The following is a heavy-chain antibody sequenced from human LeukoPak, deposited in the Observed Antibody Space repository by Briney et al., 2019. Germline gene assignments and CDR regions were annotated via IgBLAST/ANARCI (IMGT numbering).Heavy chain of an antibody. CDR2: IYTSGST. D-gene: IGHD6-19*01. CDR3: ARGQHDITVAGTLYYFDY. V-gene: IGHV4-4*07. CDR1: GVSISSYY. J-gene: IGHJ4*02. Sequence: SETLSLTCTVSGVSISSYYWSWIRQPAGKGLEWIGRIYTSGSTNYNPSLKSRVTMSVDTSKNQVSLKLSSVTAADTAVYYCARGQHDITVAGTLYYFDYWGQGTLVTVSS.